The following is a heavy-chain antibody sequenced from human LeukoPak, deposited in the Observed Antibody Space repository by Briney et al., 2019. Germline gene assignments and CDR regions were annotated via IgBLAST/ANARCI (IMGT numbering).Heavy chain of an antibody. Sequence: GGSLRLSCAASGFTFSSYWMSWVRQAPGKGLEWVANIKQDGSEKYYVDSVKGRFTISRDNAKNSLYLQMNSLRAEDTAVYYCARAYHDILTGPKYGMDVWGQGTTVTVSS. CDR1: GFTFSSYW. V-gene: IGHV3-7*01. CDR3: ARAYHDILTGPKYGMDV. CDR2: IKQDGSEK. D-gene: IGHD3-9*01. J-gene: IGHJ6*02.